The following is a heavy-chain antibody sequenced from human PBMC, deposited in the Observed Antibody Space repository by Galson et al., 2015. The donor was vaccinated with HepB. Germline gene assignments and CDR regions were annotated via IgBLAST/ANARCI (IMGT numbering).Heavy chain of an antibody. J-gene: IGHJ1*01. CDR3: AKDLFWSGRGYFQH. CDR1: GFTFSSHG. CDR2: ISYDGSNK. D-gene: IGHD3-3*01. Sequence: SLRLSCAASGFTFSSHGMHWVRQAPGKGLEWVAVISYDGSNKYYADSVKGRFTISRDNSKNTLYLQMNSLRAEDTAVYYCAKDLFWSGRGYFQHWGQGTLVTVSS. V-gene: IGHV3-30*18.